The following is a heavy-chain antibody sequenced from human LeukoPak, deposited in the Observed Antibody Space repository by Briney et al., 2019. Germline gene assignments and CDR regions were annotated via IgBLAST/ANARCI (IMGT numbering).Heavy chain of an antibody. CDR2: INSDGSST. CDR1: GSTFSSYW. Sequence: PGGSLRLSCAASGSTFSSYWMHWVRQAPGKGLVWVSRINSDGSSTSYADSVKGRFTISRDNAKNTLYLQMNSLRAEDTAVYYCAREEDFWSGYSAEYFDYWGQGTLVTVSS. J-gene: IGHJ4*02. D-gene: IGHD3-3*01. CDR3: AREEDFWSGYSAEYFDY. V-gene: IGHV3-74*01.